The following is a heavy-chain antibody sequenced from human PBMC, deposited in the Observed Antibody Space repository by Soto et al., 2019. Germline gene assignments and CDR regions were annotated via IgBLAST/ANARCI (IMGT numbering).Heavy chain of an antibody. V-gene: IGHV1-18*01. CDR2: ISTSKGNT. CDR1: GYTFTSYG. CDR3: APRSPAFDF. J-gene: IGHJ4*02. Sequence: QVQLVQSGPEVKKPGASVKVSCKTSGYTFTSYGIAWVRQAPGQGLEWMGWISTSKGNTNYAQKFQGRVTMTTDTSTSTAYMELRSLRSDDTAVYYCAPRSPAFDFWVQGTLVTVSS.